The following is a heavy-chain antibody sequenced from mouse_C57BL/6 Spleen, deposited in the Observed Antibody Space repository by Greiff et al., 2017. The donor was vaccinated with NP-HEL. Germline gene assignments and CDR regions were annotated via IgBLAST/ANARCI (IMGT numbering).Heavy chain of an antibody. J-gene: IGHJ2*01. D-gene: IGHD4-1*01. V-gene: IGHV1-64*01. CDR1: GYTFTSYW. CDR3: ARGRGLGLDY. CDR2: IHPNSGST. Sequence: VQLQQSGAELVKPGASVKLSCKASGYTFTSYWMHWVKQRPGQGLEWIGMIHPNSGSTNYNEKFKSKATLNVDKSSSTAYMQLSSLTSEDSSVYYCARGRGLGLDYWGQGTTLTVSS.